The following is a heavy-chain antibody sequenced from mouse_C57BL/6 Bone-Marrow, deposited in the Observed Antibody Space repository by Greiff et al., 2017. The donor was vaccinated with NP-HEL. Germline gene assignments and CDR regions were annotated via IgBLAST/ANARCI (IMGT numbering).Heavy chain of an antibody. Sequence: EVMLVESGPELVKPGASVKISCKASGYSFTGYYMNWVKQSPEKSLEWIGEINPSTGGTTYNQKFKAKATLTVDKSSSTAYMQLKSLTSEDSAVYYCARSLYYYGSSSGAYWGQGTLVTVSA. CDR2: INPSTGGT. CDR1: GYSFTGYY. V-gene: IGHV1-42*01. CDR3: ARSLYYYGSSSGAY. J-gene: IGHJ3*01. D-gene: IGHD1-1*01.